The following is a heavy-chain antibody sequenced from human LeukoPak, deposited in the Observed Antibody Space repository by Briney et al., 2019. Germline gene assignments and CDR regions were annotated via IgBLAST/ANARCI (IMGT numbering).Heavy chain of an antibody. CDR3: ARGPYGGNSGFYY. D-gene: IGHD4-23*01. Sequence: SETLSLTCAVSGGSISSGGYSWSWIRQPPGKGLEWIGYIYHSGSTYYNPSLKSRVTISVGRSKNQFSLKLSSVTAADTAVYYCARGPYGGNSGFYYWGQGTLVTVSS. J-gene: IGHJ4*02. CDR2: IYHSGST. V-gene: IGHV4-30-2*01. CDR1: GGSISSGGYS.